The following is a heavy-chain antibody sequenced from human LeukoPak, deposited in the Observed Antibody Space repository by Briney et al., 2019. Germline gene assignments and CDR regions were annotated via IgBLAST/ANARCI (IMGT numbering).Heavy chain of an antibody. CDR1: GYSISSGYY. V-gene: IGHV4-38-2*02. D-gene: IGHD1-26*01. Sequence: SETLSLTCTVSGYSISSGYYWGWIRQPPGKGLEWIGSIYHSGSTYYNPSLKSRVTISVDTSKNQFSLKLSSVTAADTAVYYCATRIVGATNPPANWFDPWGQGTLVTVSS. CDR2: IYHSGST. J-gene: IGHJ5*02. CDR3: ATRIVGATNPPANWFDP.